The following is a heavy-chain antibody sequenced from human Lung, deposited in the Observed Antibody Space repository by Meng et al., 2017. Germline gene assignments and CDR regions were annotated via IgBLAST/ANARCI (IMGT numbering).Heavy chain of an antibody. D-gene: IGHD3-10*01. Sequence: EVQLVESGGVVEQPGGSLRLSCAASGFSFSSYAMSWVRHAPGKGLEWVSALSGGGFTTYYADSVKGRFAISRHNSKNTLYLQMNSLRAEDTALYYCAKYSYGLGDYLDYWGQGALVTVSS. CDR3: AKYSYGLGDYLDY. V-gene: IGHV3-23*04. CDR1: GFSFSSYA. J-gene: IGHJ4*02. CDR2: LSGGGFTT.